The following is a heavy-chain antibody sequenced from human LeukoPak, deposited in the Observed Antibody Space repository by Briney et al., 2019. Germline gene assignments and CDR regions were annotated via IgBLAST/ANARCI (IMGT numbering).Heavy chain of an antibody. J-gene: IGHJ4*02. D-gene: IGHD1-26*01. CDR2: ISGSGGKT. CDR3: AKRAATGVGPYYFDS. V-gene: IGHV3-23*01. Sequence: GGSLRLSCEASGLTFSNYAFSWVRQAPGKGLEWVSGISGSGGKTYYADSVKGRFTISRDNSKNTLYLQTDGLRVEDAAIYHCAKRAATGVGPYYFDSWGQGALVTVSS. CDR1: GLTFSNYA.